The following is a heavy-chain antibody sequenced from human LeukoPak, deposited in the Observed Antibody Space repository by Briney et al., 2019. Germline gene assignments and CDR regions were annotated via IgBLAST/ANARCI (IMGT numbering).Heavy chain of an antibody. CDR3: ARSSLAVAGSVFDY. Sequence: SVKISCRASGGTFSSHASSWVRQGPGQGLELMGRIIPILGIANYAQKFQGRVTITADKSTSTAYMELRSLRSDDTAVYYCARSSLAVAGSVFDYWGQGTLVTVSS. CDR2: IIPILGIA. J-gene: IGHJ4*02. CDR1: GGTFSSHA. D-gene: IGHD6-19*01. V-gene: IGHV1-69*04.